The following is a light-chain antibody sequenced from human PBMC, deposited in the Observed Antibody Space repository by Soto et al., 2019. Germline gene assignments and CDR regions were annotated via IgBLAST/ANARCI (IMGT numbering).Light chain of an antibody. J-gene: IGKJ3*01. V-gene: IGKV3-15*01. Sequence: ETVMTQSPATLSVSPGERATLSCRASQSVSSNLAWYQQKPGQAPRLLIYDASTRAIGIPARFSGSGSGTEFTLTISSLQSEDFAVYYCQQYNTWPLTFGPGTKVDIK. CDR1: QSVSSN. CDR3: QQYNTWPLT. CDR2: DAS.